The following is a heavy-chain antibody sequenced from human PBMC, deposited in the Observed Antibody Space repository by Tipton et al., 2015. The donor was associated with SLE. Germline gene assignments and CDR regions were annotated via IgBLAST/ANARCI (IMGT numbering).Heavy chain of an antibody. D-gene: IGHD6-13*01. Sequence: SLRLSCAASGFTFSSYAMHWVRQAPGKGLEWVAVISYDGSNKYYADSVKGRFTISRDNSKNTLYLQMNSLRAEDTAVYYCARDVESIAAAGTGYYYYYMDVWGKGTTVTVSS. CDR1: GFTFSSYA. CDR3: ARDVESIAAAGTGYYYYYMDV. J-gene: IGHJ6*03. V-gene: IGHV3-30-3*01. CDR2: ISYDGSNK.